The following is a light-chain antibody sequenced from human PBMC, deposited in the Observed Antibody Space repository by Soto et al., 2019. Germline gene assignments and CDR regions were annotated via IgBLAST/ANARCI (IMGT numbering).Light chain of an antibody. CDR2: GNS. Sequence: QSVLTQPPSVSGAPGQRVTISCTGSSSNIGAGYDVHWYQQLPGTAPKLLIYGNSNRPSGVPDRFSGSKSGTSASLAITGLQAEDEADYYRQSYDSSLSGYVFGTWTKLTVL. CDR3: QSYDSSLSGYV. V-gene: IGLV1-40*01. CDR1: SSNIGAGYD. J-gene: IGLJ1*01.